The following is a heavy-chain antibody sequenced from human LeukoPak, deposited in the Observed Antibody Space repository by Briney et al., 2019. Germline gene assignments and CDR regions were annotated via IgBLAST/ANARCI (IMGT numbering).Heavy chain of an antibody. Sequence: ASVKVSCKASGYTFTGYYMHWGRQAPGQGLEWMGWINPNSGGTNYAQKFQGRVTMTRDTSISTAYMELSRLRSDDTAVYYCARLDGYSSSWSSLSFDYWGQGTLVTVSS. V-gene: IGHV1-2*02. D-gene: IGHD6-13*01. CDR2: INPNSGGT. CDR3: ARLDGYSSSWSSLSFDY. CDR1: GYTFTGYY. J-gene: IGHJ4*02.